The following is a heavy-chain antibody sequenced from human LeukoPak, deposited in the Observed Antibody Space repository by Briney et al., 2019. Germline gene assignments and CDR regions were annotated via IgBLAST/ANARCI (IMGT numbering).Heavy chain of an antibody. V-gene: IGHV3-73*01. CDR1: GFTFSGSA. D-gene: IGHD2-2*01. CDR2: IRSKANSYAT. J-gene: IGHJ5*02. Sequence: GGSLRLSCAASGFTFSGSAMHWVRQAPGKGLEWVGRIRSKANSYATAYAASVKGGFTISRDDSKNTAYPQMNSLKTEDTAVYYCTRSVVVPAAPNTYNWFDPWGQGTLVTVSS. CDR3: TRSVVVPAAPNTYNWFDP.